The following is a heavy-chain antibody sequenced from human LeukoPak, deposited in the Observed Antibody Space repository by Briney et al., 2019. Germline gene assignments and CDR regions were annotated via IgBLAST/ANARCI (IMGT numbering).Heavy chain of an antibody. CDR2: IIPIFGTA. CDR3: ARVSGYCSSTSCYTGPYYYGMDV. V-gene: IGHV1-69*05. Sequence: GASVKVSCKASGGTFSSYAISWVRQAPGQGLEWMGGIIPIFGTANYAQKLQGRVTMTTDTSTSTAYMELRSLRSDDTAVYYCARVSGYCSSTSCYTGPYYYGMDVWGQGTTVTVSS. CDR1: GGTFSSYA. D-gene: IGHD2-2*02. J-gene: IGHJ6*02.